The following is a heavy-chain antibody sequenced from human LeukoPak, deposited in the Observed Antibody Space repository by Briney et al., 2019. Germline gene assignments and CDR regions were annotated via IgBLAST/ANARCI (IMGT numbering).Heavy chain of an antibody. CDR1: GGSISIGGYS. V-gene: IGHV4-30-2*01. Sequence: PSQTLSLTCAVCGGSISIGGYSWSWIRQPPGKGLEWIGYVYHSGSTYNNPSLQSRVTISVARSKTRFSLKLSTVTAADTAVSYCARVGPFLRGERRVSAAGIFDYWGQGTLVTVSS. CDR3: ARVGPFLRGERRVSAAGIFDY. CDR2: VYHSGST. D-gene: IGHD6-13*01. J-gene: IGHJ4*02.